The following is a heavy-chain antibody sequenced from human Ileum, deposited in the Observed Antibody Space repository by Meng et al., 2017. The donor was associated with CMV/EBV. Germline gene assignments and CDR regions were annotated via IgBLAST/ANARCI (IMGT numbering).Heavy chain of an antibody. CDR1: GFTFSSYW. V-gene: IGHV3-7*01. CDR3: AKGGSGSYPTYGMDV. D-gene: IGHD1-26*01. Sequence: GGSLRLSCAASGFTFSSYWMSWVRQAPGKGLEWVANIKQDGSEKYYVDSVKGRFTISRDNAKNSLYLQMNSLRAEDTAVYYCAKGGSGSYPTYGMDVWGQGTTVT. J-gene: IGHJ6*02. CDR2: IKQDGSEK.